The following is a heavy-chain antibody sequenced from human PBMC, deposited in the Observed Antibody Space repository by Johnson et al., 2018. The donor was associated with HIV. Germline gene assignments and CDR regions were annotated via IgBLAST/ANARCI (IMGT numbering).Heavy chain of an antibody. CDR2: IKDDGSEK. D-gene: IGHD6-6*01. CDR3: ARDLAALDAFDI. Sequence: VQLVESGGGVVQPGRSLRLSCAASGFTFSRYGMHWVRQAPGKGLEWVAHIKDDGSEKYYVDSVKGRFTVSRDNAKNSLYLQMNSLRAEDTAVYYCARDLAALDAFDIWGQGTMVTVSS. J-gene: IGHJ3*02. V-gene: IGHV3-7*01. CDR1: GFTFSRYG.